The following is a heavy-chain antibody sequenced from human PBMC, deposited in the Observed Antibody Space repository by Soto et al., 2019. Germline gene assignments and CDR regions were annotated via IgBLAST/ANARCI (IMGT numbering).Heavy chain of an antibody. V-gene: IGHV3-30*18. D-gene: IGHD6-6*01. CDR3: AKLPRGRLVVDY. J-gene: IGHJ4*02. CDR1: GFTFSSYG. CDR2: ISYDGSNK. Sequence: QVQLVESGGGVVQPGRSLRLSCAASGFTFSSYGMHWVRQAPGKGLEWVAVISYDGSNKYYADSVKGRFTISRDNSKNTLYLQMNSLRAEDTAVYYCAKLPRGRLVVDYWGQGTLVTVSS.